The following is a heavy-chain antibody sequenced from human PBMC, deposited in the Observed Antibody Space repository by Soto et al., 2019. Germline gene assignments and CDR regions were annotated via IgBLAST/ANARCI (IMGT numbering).Heavy chain of an antibody. CDR2: ISTHNGNT. J-gene: IGHJ6*03. Sequence: ASVKVSCKASGYPVSTYVITWVRQAPVQVLEWMVCISTHNGNTNYARKLQGRVTLTSDTSTTTAYMELKSLRSDDTAVYYCAGPFTGGDYHLDVWAQGTTVTVSS. D-gene: IGHD1-26*01. CDR1: GYPVSTYV. CDR3: AGPFTGGDYHLDV. V-gene: IGHV1-18*01.